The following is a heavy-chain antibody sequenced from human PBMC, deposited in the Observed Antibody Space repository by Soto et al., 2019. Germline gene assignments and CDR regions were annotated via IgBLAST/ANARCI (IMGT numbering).Heavy chain of an antibody. J-gene: IGHJ4*02. V-gene: IGHV1-69*13. CDR2: IIPIFGTA. D-gene: IGHD3-3*01. CDR1: GGTFSSYA. CDR3: ARLMYYDFWSGYP. Sequence: GASVKVSCKASGGTFSSYAISWVRQAPGQGLEWMGGIIPIFGTANYAQKFQGRVTITADESTSTAYMELSSLRSEDTAVYYCARLMYYDFWSGYPWGQGTLVTVSS.